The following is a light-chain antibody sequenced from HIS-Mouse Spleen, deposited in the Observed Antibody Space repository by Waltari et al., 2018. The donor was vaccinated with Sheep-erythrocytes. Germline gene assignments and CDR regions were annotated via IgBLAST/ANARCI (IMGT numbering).Light chain of an antibody. Sequence: QSALTQPRSVSGSPGQSVTISCTGTSSDVGGYNLVSWYQQHPGKAPKLMMYEGSKRPSGVSNRVAGSKAGNTASLTIAGLQAEDEADYYCCSDAGSSTLVFGGGTKLTVL. CDR1: SSDVGGYNL. CDR2: EGS. V-gene: IGLV2-23*01. CDR3: CSDAGSSTLV. J-gene: IGLJ3*02.